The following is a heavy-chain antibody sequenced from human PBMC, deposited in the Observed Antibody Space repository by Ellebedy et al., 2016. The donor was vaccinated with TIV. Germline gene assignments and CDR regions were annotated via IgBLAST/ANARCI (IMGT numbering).Heavy chain of an antibody. CDR3: AREYCSGGSCQYYFDY. CDR2: ISSSSSYI. D-gene: IGHD2-15*01. V-gene: IGHV3-21*01. CDR1: GFTFSSYS. J-gene: IGHJ4*02. Sequence: GESLKISXAASGFTFSSYSMNWVRQAPGKGLEWVSSISSSSSYIYYADSVKGRFTISRDNAKNSLYLQMNSLRAEDTAVYYCAREYCSGGSCQYYFDYWGQGTLVTVSS.